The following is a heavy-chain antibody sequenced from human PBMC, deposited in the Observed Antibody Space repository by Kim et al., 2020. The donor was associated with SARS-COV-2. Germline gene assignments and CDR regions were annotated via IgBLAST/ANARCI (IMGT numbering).Heavy chain of an antibody. CDR3: ARDTTNNRAFDY. D-gene: IGHD1-1*01. J-gene: IGHJ4*02. V-gene: IGHV4-4*07. Sequence: NYNPPLKSRVTMSIDTSKNQFSLNLTSVTAADTAVYYCARDTTNNRAFDYWGQGSLLTVSS.